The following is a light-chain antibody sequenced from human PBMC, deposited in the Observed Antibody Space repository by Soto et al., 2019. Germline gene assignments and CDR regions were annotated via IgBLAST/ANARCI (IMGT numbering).Light chain of an antibody. Sequence: EIVLTQSPATLSLSPGERATISCRASQSVSSYLAWYQQKPGQAPRLLIYDASNRATGIPARFSGSGSGTDFTLTISSLEPEDFAFYYCQQRTNWPPKYTFGQGTKLEIK. CDR2: DAS. V-gene: IGKV3-11*01. CDR3: QQRTNWPPKYT. J-gene: IGKJ2*01. CDR1: QSVSSY.